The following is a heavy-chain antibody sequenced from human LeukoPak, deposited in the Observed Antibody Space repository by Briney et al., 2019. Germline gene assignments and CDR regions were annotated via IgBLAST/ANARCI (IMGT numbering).Heavy chain of an antibody. CDR3: ARDERPKDIVVVPAAPPGDYYYYGMDV. J-gene: IGHJ6*02. V-gene: IGHV3-30-3*01. CDR1: GFTFSSYA. D-gene: IGHD2-2*01. Sequence: GGSLRLSWAASGFTFSSYAMHWVRQAPGKGLEWVAVISYDGSNKYYADSVKGRFTISRDNSKNTLYLQMNSLRAEDTAVYYCARDERPKDIVVVPAAPPGDYYYYGMDVWGQGTTVTVSS. CDR2: ISYDGSNK.